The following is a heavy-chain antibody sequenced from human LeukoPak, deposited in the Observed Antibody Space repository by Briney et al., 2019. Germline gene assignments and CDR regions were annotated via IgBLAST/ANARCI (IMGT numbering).Heavy chain of an antibody. CDR2: INSDGSST. Sequence: GGSLRLSCAASGFTFNSYWMHWVRQAPGKGLVWVSRINSDGSSTNYADSVKGRVTISRDNAKNTLYLQMNSLRAEDTAVYHCARAVAGRLDYWGQGTLVTVSS. CDR3: ARAVAGRLDY. CDR1: GFTFNSYW. J-gene: IGHJ4*02. D-gene: IGHD6-19*01. V-gene: IGHV3-74*01.